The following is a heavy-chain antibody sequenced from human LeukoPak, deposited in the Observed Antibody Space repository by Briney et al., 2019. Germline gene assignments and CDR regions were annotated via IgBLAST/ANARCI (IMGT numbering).Heavy chain of an antibody. V-gene: IGHV1-8*01. CDR3: AILAAKPGMATTHYYYYGMDV. Sequence: GASVKVSCKASGYTFTSYDFNWVRQATGQGLEWMGWVNPNSGNTGYAQKFQGRVTMTRNTSISTAYMELSSLRSEDTAVYYCAILAAKPGMATTHYYYYGMDVWGQGTTVTVSS. CDR2: VNPNSGNT. CDR1: GYTFTSYD. J-gene: IGHJ6*02. D-gene: IGHD5-24*01.